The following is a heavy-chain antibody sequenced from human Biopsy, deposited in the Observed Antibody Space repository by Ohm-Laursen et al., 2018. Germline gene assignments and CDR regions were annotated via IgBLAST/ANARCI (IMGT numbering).Heavy chain of an antibody. Sequence: SLRLSCAASGFTFSSYGMRWVRQAPGRGPEWVATISANGATSDYADSVKGRFTISSNNYKNSLYLQMNRVRADNTAIYYCAKGGSITIFGVVINNCFDPWGQGTRVTVSS. V-gene: IGHV3-23*01. J-gene: IGHJ5*02. CDR1: GFTFSSYG. D-gene: IGHD3-3*01. CDR2: ISANGATS. CDR3: AKGGSITIFGVVINNCFDP.